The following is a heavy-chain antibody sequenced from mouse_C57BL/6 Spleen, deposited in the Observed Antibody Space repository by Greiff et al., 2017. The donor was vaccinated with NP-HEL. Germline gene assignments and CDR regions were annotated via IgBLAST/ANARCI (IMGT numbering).Heavy chain of an antibody. CDR1: GFTFSDYG. CDR2: ISSGSSTI. D-gene: IGHD2-1*01. CDR3: ATYGNYWYFDV. J-gene: IGHJ1*03. Sequence: EVKLVESGGGLVKPGGSLKLSCAASGFTFSDYGMHLVRQAPEKGLAWVAYISSGSSTIYYADTVKGRFTISRDNAKNTLFLQMTSLRSEDTAMYYCATYGNYWYFDVWGTGTTVTVSS. V-gene: IGHV5-17*01.